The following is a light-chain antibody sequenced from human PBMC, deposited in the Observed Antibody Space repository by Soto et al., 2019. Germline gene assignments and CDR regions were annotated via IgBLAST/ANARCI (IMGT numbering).Light chain of an antibody. V-gene: IGKV3-20*01. CDR2: GAS. Sequence: EIVLTQSPGTLSSSPGERATLSCRASQSVSSSSLAWYQQKPGQAPRLLIYGASSRATGILDRFSGSGSGTDFTLTISRLEPDDFAVFYCQQYGSSPYTFGQGTKLEIK. CDR1: QSVSSSS. J-gene: IGKJ2*01. CDR3: QQYGSSPYT.